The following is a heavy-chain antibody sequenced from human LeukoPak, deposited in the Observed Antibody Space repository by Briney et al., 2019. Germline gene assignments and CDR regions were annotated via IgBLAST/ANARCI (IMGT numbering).Heavy chain of an antibody. Sequence: PSETLSLTCTVSDGSISSYYWSWIRQPPGKGLEWIGYIYYSGSTNYNPSLKSRVTISVDTSKNQFSLKLSSVTAADTAVYYCARYEAVAGNFDYWGQGTLVTVSS. J-gene: IGHJ4*02. CDR3: ARYEAVAGNFDY. CDR2: IYYSGST. D-gene: IGHD6-19*01. CDR1: DGSISSYY. V-gene: IGHV4-59*08.